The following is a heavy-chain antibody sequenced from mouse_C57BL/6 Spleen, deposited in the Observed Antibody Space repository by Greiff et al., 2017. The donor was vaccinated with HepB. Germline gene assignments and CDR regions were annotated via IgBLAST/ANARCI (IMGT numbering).Heavy chain of an antibody. V-gene: IGHV1-4*01. J-gene: IGHJ4*01. CDR1: GYTFTSYT. CDR2: INPSSGYT. D-gene: IGHD1-1*01. CDR3: AITTVDAMDY. Sequence: QVQLKESGAELARPGASVKMSCKASGYTFTSYTMHWVKQRPGQGLEWIGYINPSSGYTKYNQKFKDKATLTADKSSSTAYMQLSSLTSEDSAVYYCAITTVDAMDYWGQGTSVTVSS.